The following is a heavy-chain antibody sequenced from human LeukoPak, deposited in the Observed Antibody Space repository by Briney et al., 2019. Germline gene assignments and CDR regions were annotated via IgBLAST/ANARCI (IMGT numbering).Heavy chain of an antibody. D-gene: IGHD4-17*01. CDR2: IYYSGST. Sequence: SETLSLTCAVYGGSSSSYYWSWIRQPPGKGLEWIGYIYYSGSTNYNPSLKSRVTISVDTSKNQFSLKLSSVTAADTAVYYCASSDYGDYSTFFDYWGQGTLVTVSS. CDR1: GGSSSSYY. V-gene: IGHV4-59*08. CDR3: ASSDYGDYSTFFDY. J-gene: IGHJ4*02.